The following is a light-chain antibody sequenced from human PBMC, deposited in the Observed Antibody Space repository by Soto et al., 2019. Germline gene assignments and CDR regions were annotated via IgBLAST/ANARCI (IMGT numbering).Light chain of an antibody. CDR1: QSISSSY. V-gene: IGKV3D-7*01. CDR3: QQYNSWPLT. CDR2: GAS. J-gene: IGKJ4*01. Sequence: EIVMTQSPATLSLSPGEGATLSCRASQSISSSYLSWYQEKPGQAPRLLIYGASIRATGIPARFSGSGSGTAFTLTISSLQPEDFAVYYCQQYNSWPLTFGGGTKVDIK.